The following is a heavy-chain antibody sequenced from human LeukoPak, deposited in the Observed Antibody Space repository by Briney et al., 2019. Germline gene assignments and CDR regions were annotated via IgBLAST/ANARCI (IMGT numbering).Heavy chain of an antibody. CDR3: AKDGLFGVVTPYYYYYMDV. V-gene: IGHV3-43D*04. CDR2: ISWDGGST. D-gene: IGHD3-3*01. Sequence: GGSLRLSCAASGFTFDDYAMHWVRQAPGKGLEWVSLISWDGGSTYYADSVKGRFTISRDNSKNSLYLQMNSLRAEDTALYYCAKDGLFGVVTPYYYYYMDVWGKGTTVTVS. J-gene: IGHJ6*03. CDR1: GFTFDDYA.